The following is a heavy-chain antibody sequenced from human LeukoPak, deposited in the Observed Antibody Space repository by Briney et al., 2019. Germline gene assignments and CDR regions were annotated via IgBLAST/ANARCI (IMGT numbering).Heavy chain of an antibody. CDR2: ISGSGGST. CDR1: GFTFSSYA. D-gene: IGHD1-26*01. CDR3: AKSFQVTVSKWELLRAPSFDY. J-gene: IGHJ4*02. V-gene: IGHV3-23*01. Sequence: GGSLRLSCAASGFTFSSYAMSWVRQAPGKGLEWVSAISGSGGSTYYADSVKGRFTISGDNSKNTLYLQMNSLRAEDTAVYYCAKSFQVTVSKWELLRAPSFDYWGQGTLVTVSS.